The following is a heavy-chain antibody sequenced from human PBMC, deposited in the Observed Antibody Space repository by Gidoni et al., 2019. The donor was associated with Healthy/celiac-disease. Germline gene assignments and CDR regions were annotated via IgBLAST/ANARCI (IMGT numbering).Heavy chain of an antibody. V-gene: IGHV3-23*01. D-gene: IGHD6-19*01. CDR3: ASCIAVAGGTGDDAFDI. J-gene: IGHJ3*02. CDR1: GFTFSRYA. Sequence: EVQLLESGGGLVQPGGSLRLSCAASGFTFSRYAMSWVRQYPGEGLEWVSAISGSGGSTYYADSVKGRFTISRDNSKNTLYLQMNSLRAEDTAVYYCASCIAVAGGTGDDAFDIWGQGTMVTVSS. CDR2: ISGSGGST.